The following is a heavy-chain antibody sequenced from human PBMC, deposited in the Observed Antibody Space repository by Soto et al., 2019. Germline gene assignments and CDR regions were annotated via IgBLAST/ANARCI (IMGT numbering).Heavy chain of an antibody. CDR1: VGTFSSDA. CDR2: IIPIFGTA. V-gene: IGHV1-69*01. CDR3: ARDLDCSGGSCSDY. Sequence: QVQLVQSGAEVKKPGSSVKVSCKASVGTFSSDAISWVRQAPGQGLEWMGGIIPIFGTANYAQKFQGRVTITADESKSTAYMELSSLRSEDTAVYYCARDLDCSGGSCSDYWGQGTLVTVSS. D-gene: IGHD2-15*01. J-gene: IGHJ4*02.